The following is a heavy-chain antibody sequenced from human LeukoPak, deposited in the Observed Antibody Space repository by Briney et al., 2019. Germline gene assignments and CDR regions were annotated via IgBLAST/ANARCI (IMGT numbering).Heavy chain of an antibody. CDR1: GGSFSGYY. V-gene: IGHV4-34*01. D-gene: IGHD3-22*01. CDR3: ARGHSYDSSGYYYYYYYMDV. J-gene: IGHJ6*03. Sequence: SETLSLTCAVYGGSFSGYYWSWIRQPPGKGLEWIGEINHSGSTNYNPSLKRRVTISVDTSKNQFSLKLSSVTAADTAVYYCARGHSYDSSGYYYYYYYMDVWGKGTTVTVSS. CDR2: INHSGST.